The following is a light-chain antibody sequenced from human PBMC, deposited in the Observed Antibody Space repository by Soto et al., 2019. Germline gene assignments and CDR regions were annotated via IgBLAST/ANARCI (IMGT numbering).Light chain of an antibody. Sequence: EIVLTQSPGTLSLSPGARATLSSIASRLISSNYLAWYRQKPGQAPRLLIYGASSRATGIPDRFSGGGSGTDFTLTISGLEPEDFAVYYCQQYGDSPQTFGQGTKVDIK. CDR2: GAS. CDR3: QQYGDSPQT. J-gene: IGKJ2*01. CDR1: RLISSNY. V-gene: IGKV3-20*01.